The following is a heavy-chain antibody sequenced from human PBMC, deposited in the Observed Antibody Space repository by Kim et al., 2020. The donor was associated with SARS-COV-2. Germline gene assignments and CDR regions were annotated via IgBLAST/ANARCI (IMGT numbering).Heavy chain of an antibody. V-gene: IGHV3-72*01. CDR1: GFTFSDHY. J-gene: IGHJ4*02. CDR3: GTFQPG. CDR2: TRNKTNGDTT. Sequence: GGSLRLSCAAPGFTFSDHYMHWVRQAPGKGLEWVGLTRNKTNGDTTDYAASVKGRFTISRDDSKNSLYLQMNSLKTEDTAVYYCGTFQPGWGPVTLVTVS. D-gene: IGHD2-2*01.